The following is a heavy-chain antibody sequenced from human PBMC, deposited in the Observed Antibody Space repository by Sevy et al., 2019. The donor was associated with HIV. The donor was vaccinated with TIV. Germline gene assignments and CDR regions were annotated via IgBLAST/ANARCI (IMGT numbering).Heavy chain of an antibody. CDR3: ARDLWDYDILTGYYYYGMDV. Sequence: GGSLRLSCAASGFTFSSYWMHWVRQAPGKGLVWVSRINSDGSSTSYADSVKGRFTISRDNAKNTLYLQMNSLRAEDTAWYYCARDLWDYDILTGYYYYGMDVWGQGTTVTVSS. CDR1: GFTFSSYW. D-gene: IGHD3-9*01. V-gene: IGHV3-74*01. J-gene: IGHJ6*02. CDR2: INSDGSST.